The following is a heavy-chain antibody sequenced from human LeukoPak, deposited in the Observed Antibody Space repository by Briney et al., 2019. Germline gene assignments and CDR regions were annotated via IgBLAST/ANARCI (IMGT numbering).Heavy chain of an antibody. CDR1: GYTFTSYG. D-gene: IGHD3-10*01. CDR2: ISAYNGNT. CDR3: ARVRTVMVRGVADY. Sequence: ASVKVSCEASGYTFTSYGISWVRQAPGQGLEWMGWISAYNGNTNYAQKLQGRVTMTTDTSTSTAYMELRSLRSDDTAVYYCARVRTVMVRGVADYWGQGTLVTVSS. J-gene: IGHJ4*02. V-gene: IGHV1-18*01.